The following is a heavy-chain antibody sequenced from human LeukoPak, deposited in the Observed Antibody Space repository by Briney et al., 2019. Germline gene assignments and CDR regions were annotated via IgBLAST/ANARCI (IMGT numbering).Heavy chain of an antibody. CDR1: GGSISIGDYY. Sequence: SETLSLTCTVSGGSISIGDYYWSWIRQPPGKGLEWIGYIYYSGSTNYNPSLKSRVTISVDTSKNQFSLKLSSVTAADTAVYYCARVSLWADYYDSSGREYFDYWGQGTLVTVSS. CDR3: ARVSLWADYYDSSGREYFDY. CDR2: IYYSGST. V-gene: IGHV4-61*08. D-gene: IGHD3-22*01. J-gene: IGHJ4*02.